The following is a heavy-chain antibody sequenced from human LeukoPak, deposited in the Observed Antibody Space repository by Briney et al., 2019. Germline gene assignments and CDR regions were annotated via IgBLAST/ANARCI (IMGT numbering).Heavy chain of an antibody. D-gene: IGHD6-13*01. CDR2: ISGSGGST. CDR1: GFTFSSYA. Sequence: PGGSLGLSCAASGFTFSSYAMSWVRQAPGKGLEWVSAISGSGGSTYYADSVKGRFTISRDNSKNTLYLQMNSLRAEDTAVYYCAKVSIAAAGLEYFQHWGQGTLVTVSS. J-gene: IGHJ1*01. V-gene: IGHV3-23*01. CDR3: AKVSIAAAGLEYFQH.